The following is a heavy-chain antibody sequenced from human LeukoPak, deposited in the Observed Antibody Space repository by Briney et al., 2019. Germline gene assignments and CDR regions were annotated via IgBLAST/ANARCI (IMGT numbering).Heavy chain of an antibody. CDR2: IFADDLT. CDR1: GFSVSDHY. D-gene: IGHD2/OR15-2a*01. J-gene: IGHJ4*02. Sequence: GGSLRLSCVVSGFSVSDHYMSWVRQAPGKGLQWLSVIFADDLTYYEDSIKGRFTISRDRSQNTLYLQMKSLRAEDTAVYYCARGAMSTFARFDSWGQGTLVSVSS. V-gene: IGHV3-53*01. CDR3: ARGAMSTFARFDS.